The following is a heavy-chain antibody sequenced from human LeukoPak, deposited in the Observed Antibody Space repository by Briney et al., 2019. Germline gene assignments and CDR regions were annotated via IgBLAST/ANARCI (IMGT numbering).Heavy chain of an antibody. V-gene: IGHV4-61*08. D-gene: IGHD6-19*01. CDR2: IYYSGST. CDR3: ARERSSGWYDGYFDY. J-gene: IGHJ4*02. Sequence: SETLSLTCAVSGGSISSGGYSWSWIRQPPGKGLEWIGYIYYSGSTNYNPSLKSRVTISVDTSKNQFSLKLSSVTAADTAVYYCARERSSGWYDGYFDYWGQGTLVTVS. CDR1: GGSISSGGYS.